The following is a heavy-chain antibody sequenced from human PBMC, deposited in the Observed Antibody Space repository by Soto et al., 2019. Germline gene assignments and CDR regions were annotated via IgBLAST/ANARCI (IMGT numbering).Heavy chain of an antibody. J-gene: IGHJ3*02. CDR3: ARERYGEYGRGTFDI. D-gene: IGHD4-17*01. V-gene: IGHV6-1*01. CDR2: TYYRSKWYN. CDR1: GDSVSNNSTA. Sequence: QTLSLTCVISGDSVSNNSTAWNWIRQSPSRGLEWLGRTYYRSKWYNDYAVSVKSRVIINPDTSKNQFSLQLNSVTPEDTAVYYCARERYGEYGRGTFDIWGQGTMVTVSS.